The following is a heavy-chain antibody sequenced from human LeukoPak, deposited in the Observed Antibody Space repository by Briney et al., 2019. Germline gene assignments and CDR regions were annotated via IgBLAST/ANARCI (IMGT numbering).Heavy chain of an antibody. V-gene: IGHV3-30*04. D-gene: IGHD3-10*01. CDR2: ISYDGSNK. Sequence: PGRSLRLSCAASGFTFSSYAMHWVRQAPGKGLEWVAVISYDGSNKYYADSVKGRFTISRDNSKNTLYLQMNSLRAEDTAVYYCATVVYYGSGSPLGYWGQGTLVTVSS. CDR1: GFTFSSYA. J-gene: IGHJ4*02. CDR3: ATVVYYGSGSPLGY.